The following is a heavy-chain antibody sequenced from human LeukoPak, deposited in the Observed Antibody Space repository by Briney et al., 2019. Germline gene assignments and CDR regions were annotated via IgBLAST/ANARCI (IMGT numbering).Heavy chain of an antibody. CDR3: ARGPGGEGGFFYYFGLDV. CDR2: IRYDGSNK. CDR1: GFTFSSYG. D-gene: IGHD2-21*01. J-gene: IGHJ6*02. Sequence: GGSLRLSCAASGFTFSSYGMHWVRQAPGKGLEWVAFIRYDGSNKYYADSVKGRFTISRDNAKNSVFLQMNSLRDDDTGIYYCARGPGGEGGFFYYFGLDVWGQGTTVTVS. V-gene: IGHV3-30*02.